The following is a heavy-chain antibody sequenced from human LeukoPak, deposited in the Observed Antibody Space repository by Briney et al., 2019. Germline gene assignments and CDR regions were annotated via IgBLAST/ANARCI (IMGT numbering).Heavy chain of an antibody. Sequence: ASVKVSCKASGYTFSGYYMHWVRQAPGQGLEWVGWINPNRGNTNYAQKLQGRVTMTTDTSTSTAYMELRSLRSDDTAVYYCARAVPAAIRWYYYYMDVWGKGTTVTVSS. V-gene: IGHV1-18*04. D-gene: IGHD2-2*02. CDR1: GYTFSGYY. CDR2: INPNRGNT. CDR3: ARAVPAAIRWYYYYMDV. J-gene: IGHJ6*03.